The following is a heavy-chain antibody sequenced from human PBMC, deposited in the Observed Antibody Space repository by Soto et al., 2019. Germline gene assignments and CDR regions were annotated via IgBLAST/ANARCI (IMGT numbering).Heavy chain of an antibody. CDR1: GFTFSSYS. CDR2: ISSSSSYI. D-gene: IGHD2-2*01. Sequence: GGSLRLSCAASGFTFSSYSMNWVRQAPGKGLEWVSSISSSSSYIYYADSVKGRFTISRDNAKNSLYLQMNSLRAEDTAVYYCAREGAMTNAFDIWGQGTMVTV. V-gene: IGHV3-21*01. CDR3: AREGAMTNAFDI. J-gene: IGHJ3*02.